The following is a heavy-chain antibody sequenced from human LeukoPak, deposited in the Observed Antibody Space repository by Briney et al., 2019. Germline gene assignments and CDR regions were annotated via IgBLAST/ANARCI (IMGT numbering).Heavy chain of an antibody. CDR2: VSAYNGKT. CDR3: RRFYSNFGDY. CDR1: NYSFINYG. D-gene: IGHD4-11*01. Sequence: ASVKVSCKASNYSFINYGTGWVRQAPGQGLEWMGWVSAYNGKTSYAEQFRGRVTMTADTSTATGYMELTGLTSDDTAEYYCRRFYSNFGDYWGQGTRVAVSS. V-gene: IGHV1-18*01. J-gene: IGHJ4*02.